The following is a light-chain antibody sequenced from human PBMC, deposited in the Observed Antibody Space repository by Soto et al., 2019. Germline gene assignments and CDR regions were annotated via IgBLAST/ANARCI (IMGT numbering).Light chain of an antibody. Sequence: QSALTQPRSVSGSPGQSVTISCTGTSSDVGGYNYVSWYQQHPGNAPKLMIYDVSKRPSGVPDRFSGSKSANTASLTISGRQAEDEADYYCCSYAGTYTLVFGGGTKLTVL. V-gene: IGLV2-11*01. CDR3: CSYAGTYTLV. CDR1: SSDVGGYNY. J-gene: IGLJ2*01. CDR2: DVS.